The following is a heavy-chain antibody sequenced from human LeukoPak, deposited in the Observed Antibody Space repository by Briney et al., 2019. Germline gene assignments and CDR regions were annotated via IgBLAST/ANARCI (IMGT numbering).Heavy chain of an antibody. CDR1: GFTVSSNY. D-gene: IGHD3-10*01. CDR3: ARDARVYGSGSYSVHYGMDV. Sequence: GGSLRLSCAASGFTVSSNYMSWVRQAPGKGLEWVSVIYSGGSTYYADSVKGRFTISRDNSKNTLYLQMNSLRAEDTAVYYCARDARVYGSGSYSVHYGMDVWGQGTTVTVSS. J-gene: IGHJ6*02. CDR2: IYSGGST. V-gene: IGHV3-66*01.